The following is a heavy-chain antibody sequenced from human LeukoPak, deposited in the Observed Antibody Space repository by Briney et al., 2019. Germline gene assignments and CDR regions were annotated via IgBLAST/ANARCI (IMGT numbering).Heavy chain of an antibody. Sequence: ASVKVSCKASGYTFTSYGISWVRQAPGKGREWMGWISAYNGNTNYAQKLQGRVTMTTDTSTSTAYMELRSLRSDDTAVYYCARDPSYCSGGSCYLTLYYYYYGMDVWGQGTTVTVSS. CDR3: ARDPSYCSGGSCYLTLYYYYYGMDV. V-gene: IGHV1-18*01. CDR1: GYTFTSYG. D-gene: IGHD2-15*01. CDR2: ISAYNGNT. J-gene: IGHJ6*02.